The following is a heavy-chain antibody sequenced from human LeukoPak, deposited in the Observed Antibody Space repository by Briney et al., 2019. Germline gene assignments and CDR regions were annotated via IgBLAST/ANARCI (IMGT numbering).Heavy chain of an antibody. CDR2: ISAYNGNT. D-gene: IGHD3-10*01. CDR3: ARVSPPYPFGAPFDY. J-gene: IGHJ4*02. Sequence: ASVKVSCKASGYTFTSYGISWVRQAPGQGLEWMGWISAYNGNTNYAQKFQGRVTMTTDTSTSTAYMELRSLRSDDTAVYYCARVSPPYPFGAPFDYWGQGTLVTVSS. V-gene: IGHV1-18*01. CDR1: GYTFTSYG.